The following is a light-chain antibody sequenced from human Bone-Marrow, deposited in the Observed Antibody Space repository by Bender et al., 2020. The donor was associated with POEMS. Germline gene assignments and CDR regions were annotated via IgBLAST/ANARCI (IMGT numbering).Light chain of an antibody. CDR1: SSDVGSYYL. J-gene: IGLJ3*02. V-gene: IGLV2-23*02. CDR3: CLYAGSNNFGV. Sequence: QSALTQPASVSGSPGQSITISCTGTSSDVGSYYLVSWYQHHPGKAPKLMIYEDIKRPSGLSNRFSGSKSGNTASLTISGLQAEDEGDYYCCLYAGSNNFGVFGGGTKVTVL. CDR2: EDI.